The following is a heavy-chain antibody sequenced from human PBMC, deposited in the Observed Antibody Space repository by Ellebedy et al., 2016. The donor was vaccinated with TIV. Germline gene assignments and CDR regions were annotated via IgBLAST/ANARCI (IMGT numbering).Heavy chain of an antibody. CDR3: ARGFTVVLTAIPLKVTYGMDV. V-gene: IGHV4-59*01. D-gene: IGHD2-21*02. Sequence: SETLSLXXTVSGGSISSFPWSWIRQPPGRGLEWVGYINYSGSTNYNPSLESRVTMSVDTSKNQFSLKLSSVTAADTAIYYCARGFTVVLTAIPLKVTYGMDVWGQGTTVTVSS. CDR1: GGSISSFP. J-gene: IGHJ6*02. CDR2: INYSGST.